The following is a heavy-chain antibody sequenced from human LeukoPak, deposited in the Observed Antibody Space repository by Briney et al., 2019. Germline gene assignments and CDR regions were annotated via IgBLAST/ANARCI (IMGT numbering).Heavy chain of an antibody. J-gene: IGHJ4*02. CDR3: ARDVLR. Sequence: SETLSLTCTVSGDSITSGGYYWSWIRQRPGKGLEWIGYIYKPGSTYYKPPLKSRVTMSVDTSRNQFSLKLNSVTAADTAVYYCARDVLRWGRGTLVTVSS. CDR2: IYKPGST. V-gene: IGHV4-31*03. CDR1: GDSITSGGYY.